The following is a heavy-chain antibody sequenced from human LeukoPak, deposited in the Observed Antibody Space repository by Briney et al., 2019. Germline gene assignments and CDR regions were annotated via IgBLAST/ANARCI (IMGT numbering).Heavy chain of an antibody. Sequence: GGSLRLSCAASGFTFSSYSMNWVRQAPGKGLEWVSYISSSSSTIYYADSVKGRFTISRDNAKNSLYLQMNSLRAEDTAVYYCARDQDYDILTGFDYWGQGTLVTVSS. V-gene: IGHV3-48*01. CDR2: ISSSSSTI. D-gene: IGHD3-9*01. CDR1: GFTFSSYS. J-gene: IGHJ4*02. CDR3: ARDQDYDILTGFDY.